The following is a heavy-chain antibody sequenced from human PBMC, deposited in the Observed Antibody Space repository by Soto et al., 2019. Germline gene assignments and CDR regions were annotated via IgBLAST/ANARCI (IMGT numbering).Heavy chain of an antibody. V-gene: IGHV3-53*01. CDR1: GFTDSSYY. D-gene: IGHD3-22*01. CDR3: ARDRVESGYPEYFQH. Sequence: EVKLVESGGGLIQPGGSLRLSCAASGFTDSSYYMSWVRQAPGKGLEWLSVIYSGGSTYYADSVKGRFTTSRDNSKNTLYLQMNTLRAEDTAVYYCARDRVESGYPEYFQHWGQGTLVTVSS. J-gene: IGHJ1*01. CDR2: IYSGGST.